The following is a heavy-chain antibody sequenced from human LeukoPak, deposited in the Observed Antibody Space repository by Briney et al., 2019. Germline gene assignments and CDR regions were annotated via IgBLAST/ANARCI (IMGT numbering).Heavy chain of an antibody. CDR3: AKGGGYCSGGSCYDY. V-gene: IGHV3-23*01. CDR1: GFTFSNFA. D-gene: IGHD2-15*01. J-gene: IGHJ4*02. CDR2: VSGSGDST. Sequence: GGSLRLSCAASGFTFSNFAMSWVRQAPGMGLEWVSAVSGSGDSTYYADSVKGRLTISRDNSKNTLYLQMNSLRAEDTAVYYCAKGGGYCSGGSCYDYWGQGTLVTVSS.